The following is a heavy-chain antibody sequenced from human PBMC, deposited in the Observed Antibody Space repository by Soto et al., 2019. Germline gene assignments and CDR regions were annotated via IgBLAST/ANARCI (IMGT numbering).Heavy chain of an antibody. CDR3: AREWATNDYYYYYGMDV. D-gene: IGHD5-12*01. CDR1: GFTFSSYA. Sequence: QVQLVESGGGVVQPGRSLRLSCAASGFTFSSYAMHWVRQAPGKGLEWVAVISYDGSNKYYADSVKGRFTISRDNSKNTLYLQMNSLRAEDTAVYYCAREWATNDYYYYYGMDVWGQGTTVTVSS. CDR2: ISYDGSNK. V-gene: IGHV3-30-3*01. J-gene: IGHJ6*02.